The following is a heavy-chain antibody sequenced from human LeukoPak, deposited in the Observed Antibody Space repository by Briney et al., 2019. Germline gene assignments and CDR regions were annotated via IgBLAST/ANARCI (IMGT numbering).Heavy chain of an antibody. J-gene: IGHJ4*02. V-gene: IGHV4-39*01. CDR1: GGSISSSSYS. D-gene: IGHD4-17*01. CDR2: IYYSGST. CDR3: ARWATVVTTFDY. Sequence: PSETLSLTCTVSGGSISSSSYSWGWIRQPPGKGLEWIGSIYYSGSTYYNPSLKSRVTISVDTSKNQFSLKLSSVTAADTAVYYCARWATVVTTFDYWGQGTLVTVSS.